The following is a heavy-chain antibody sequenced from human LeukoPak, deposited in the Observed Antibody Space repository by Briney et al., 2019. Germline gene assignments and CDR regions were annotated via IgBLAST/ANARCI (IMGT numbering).Heavy chain of an antibody. J-gene: IGHJ6*03. CDR1: GGSISRSSYY. Sequence: SETLSLTCTVSGGSISRSSYYWGWIRQPPGKGLEWIGSIYYSGSTYYNPSLKSRVTISVDTSKNQFSLRLSSVTAADTAVYYCARHGYYYYYMDVWGKGTTVTISS. CDR2: IYYSGST. V-gene: IGHV4-39*01. CDR3: ARHGYYYYYMDV.